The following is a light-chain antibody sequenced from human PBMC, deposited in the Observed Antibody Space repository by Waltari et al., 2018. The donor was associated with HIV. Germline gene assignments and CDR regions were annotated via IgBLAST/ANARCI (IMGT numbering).Light chain of an antibody. V-gene: IGKV3-15*01. CDR2: NAS. CDR1: QSVSSD. Sequence: ELLMTQSPATLSVPPGARVTLSCRASQSVSSDLAWYRQKPGQAPRLLIYNASTRATGLPARFSGSGSGTEFTLTISSLQSEDFAFYYCQQYNNWPPWTFGQGTKVEIK. J-gene: IGKJ1*01. CDR3: QQYNNWPPWT.